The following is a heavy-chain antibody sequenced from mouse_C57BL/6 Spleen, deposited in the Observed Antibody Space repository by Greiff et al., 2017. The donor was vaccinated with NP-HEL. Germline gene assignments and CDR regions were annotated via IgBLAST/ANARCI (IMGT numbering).Heavy chain of an antibody. V-gene: IGHV1-39*01. CDR3: AKVGRGYAVDD. Sequence: VQLQQSGPELVKPGASAKISRKASGYSFTDYNLNWVKQSTGKSLEWIGVINPNYGTTSNNQKFKGKATLPVDQSSSTAYMQLNSLTSEDSAVYYCAKVGRGYAVDDWGQGTSVTVSS. CDR2: INPNYGTT. J-gene: IGHJ4*01. D-gene: IGHD4-1*01. CDR1: GYSFTDYN.